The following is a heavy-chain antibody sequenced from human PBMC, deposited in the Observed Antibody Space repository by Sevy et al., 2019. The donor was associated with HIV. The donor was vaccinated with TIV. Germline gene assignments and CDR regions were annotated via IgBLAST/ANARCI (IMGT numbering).Heavy chain of an antibody. CDR1: GFTVSSVY. CDR3: ARDWGVGNYRAMDV. V-gene: IGHV3-53*01. D-gene: IGHD3-16*01. Sequence: GGSLRLSCAASGFTVSSVYINWVRQAPGKGLEWVSVIYSGGSRYYADYVKGQFTISRDNSKNTLYLQMSSLRVEDTAVYYCARDWGVGNYRAMDVWGQGTTVTVSS. J-gene: IGHJ6*02. CDR2: IYSGGSR.